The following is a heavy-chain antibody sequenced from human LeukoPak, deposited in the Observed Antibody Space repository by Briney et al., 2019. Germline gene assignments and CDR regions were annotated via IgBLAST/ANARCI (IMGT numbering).Heavy chain of an antibody. CDR3: ASSKGSSGWKNWFDP. CDR2: IYYSGST. J-gene: IGHJ5*02. D-gene: IGHD6-19*01. CDR1: GGSISSSSYY. V-gene: IGHV4-39*07. Sequence: SETLSLTCTVSGGSISSSSYYWGWIRQPPGKGLEWIGSIYYSGSTYYNPSLKSRVTISVDTSKNQFSLQLNSVTPEDTAVYYCASSKGSSGWKNWFDPWGQGTLVTVSS.